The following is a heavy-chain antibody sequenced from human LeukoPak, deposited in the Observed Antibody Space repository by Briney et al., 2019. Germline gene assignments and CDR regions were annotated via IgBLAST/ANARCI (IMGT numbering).Heavy chain of an antibody. CDR3: GEKGRRWLWCGRLLGAHFDY. CDR2: IYTSGST. CDR1: GFTISSYAKN. V-gene: IGHV4-61*02. D-gene: IGHD2-21*01. J-gene: IGHJ4*02. Sequence: SETLSLTCAASGFTISSYAKNWVRLRQPAGKGLEWIGRIYTSGSTNYNPSLKSRVTISVDTSKNQFSFAMGSVESRDPAVYYLGEKGRRWLWCGRLLGAHFDYWGQGTLVTVSS.